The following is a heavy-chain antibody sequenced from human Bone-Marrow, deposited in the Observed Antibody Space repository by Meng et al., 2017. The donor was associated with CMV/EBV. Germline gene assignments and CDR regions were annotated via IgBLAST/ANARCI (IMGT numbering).Heavy chain of an antibody. D-gene: IGHD6-6*01. J-gene: IGHJ6*02. V-gene: IGHV4-34*01. CDR1: GGSFSGYY. CDR3: ARDGGIAARPNLYDYYYGMDV. Sequence: SETLSLTCAVYGGSFSGYYWSWIRQPPGKGLEWIGSIYYSGSTYYNPYLKSRVTISVDTYKHQSSLQLSPVTAADTAVYYWARDGGIAARPNLYDYYYGMDVWGQGTTVTVSS. CDR2: IYYSGST.